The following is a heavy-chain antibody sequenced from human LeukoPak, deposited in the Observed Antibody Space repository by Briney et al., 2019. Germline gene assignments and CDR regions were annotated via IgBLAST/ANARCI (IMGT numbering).Heavy chain of an antibody. CDR2: INPSGGST. J-gene: IGHJ6*02. CDR1: GYAFTSYY. CDR3: ARGAAARRHYYYGMDV. D-gene: IGHD6-13*01. Sequence: ASVTVSCTASGYAFTSYYMHWVRQAPGQGLEWMGIINPSGGSTSYAQKFQGRVTMTRDTSTSTVYMELSSLRSEDTAVYYCARGAAARRHYYYGMDVWGQGTTVTVSS. V-gene: IGHV1-46*01.